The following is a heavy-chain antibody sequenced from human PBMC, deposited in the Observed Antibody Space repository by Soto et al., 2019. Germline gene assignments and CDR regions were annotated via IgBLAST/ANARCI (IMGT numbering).Heavy chain of an antibody. CDR3: AKDPRGSD. V-gene: IGHV3-23*01. CDR1: GFTFSNYA. Sequence: EVQLLESGGGLVQPGGSLRLSCAASGFTFSNYAMSWVRQAPGKGLEWVSAISGGGGGTYYADSVKGRFTISRDNSKNTLYLQMNSLRAEDTDVYYCAKDPRGSDWGQGTLVTVSS. CDR2: ISGGGGGT. D-gene: IGHD1-26*01. J-gene: IGHJ4*02.